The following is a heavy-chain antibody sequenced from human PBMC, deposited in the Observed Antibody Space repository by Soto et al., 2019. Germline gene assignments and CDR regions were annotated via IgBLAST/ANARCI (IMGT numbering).Heavy chain of an antibody. CDR1: GFTFSDYA. CDR3: ARGGGQWLLRGEFNH. D-gene: IGHD6-19*01. Sequence: VQLVESGGGVVQPGRSLRLSCAASGFTFSDYAMHWVRQAPGKGLEWVAVVSHDGRNTHYADSVKGRFTISRDSSKNTVTLQMTSLTAEYTAVYYCARGGGQWLLRGEFNHWGQGALVTVSS. J-gene: IGHJ5*02. V-gene: IGHV3-30*04. CDR2: VSHDGRNT.